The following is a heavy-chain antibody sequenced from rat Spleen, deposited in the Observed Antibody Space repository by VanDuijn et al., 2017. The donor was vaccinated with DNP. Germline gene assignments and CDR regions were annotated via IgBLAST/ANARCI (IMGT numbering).Heavy chain of an antibody. D-gene: IGHD1-7*01. J-gene: IGHJ1*01. CDR1: GFTFSDYN. CDR2: ISYDGSST. Sequence: EVQLVESGGGLVQPGRSLKLSCAASGFTFSDYNMVWVRQAPKKGLEWVATISYDGSSTYYRDSVKGRFTISRDNAENTVYLQMNSLRSEDTATYYCARGTWVVYYWYFDFWGPGTMVTVSP. CDR3: ARGTWVVYYWYFDF. V-gene: IGHV5-7*01.